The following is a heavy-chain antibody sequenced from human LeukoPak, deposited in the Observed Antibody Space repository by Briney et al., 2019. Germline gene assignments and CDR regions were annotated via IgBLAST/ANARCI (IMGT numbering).Heavy chain of an antibody. Sequence: GGSLRLSCAASGFTFSSYGMSWVRQAPGKGLEWVSAISGSGDSTYYADSLKGRFTISRDSSKNTLYLQMNSLRAEDTAIYYCAKQQVRVISQSWGQGTLVTVSS. D-gene: IGHD3-22*01. CDR1: GFTFSSYG. CDR3: AKQQVRVISQS. J-gene: IGHJ5*02. CDR2: ISGSGDST. V-gene: IGHV3-23*01.